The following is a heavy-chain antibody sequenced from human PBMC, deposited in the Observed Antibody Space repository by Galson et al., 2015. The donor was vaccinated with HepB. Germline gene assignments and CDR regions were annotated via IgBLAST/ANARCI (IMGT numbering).Heavy chain of an antibody. CDR2: IYYSGST. Sequence: SETLSLTCAVSGGSISSYFWSWIRQPPGKGLEWIGYIYYSGSTSYNPSLRSRVTISLDTSKSKFSLKLTTVTAADTAVYYCARRIAIGGSEGLYNWFDSWGQGTLVTVSS. D-gene: IGHD6-13*01. CDR3: ARRIAIGGSEGLYNWFDS. CDR1: GGSISSYF. J-gene: IGHJ5*01. V-gene: IGHV4-59*01.